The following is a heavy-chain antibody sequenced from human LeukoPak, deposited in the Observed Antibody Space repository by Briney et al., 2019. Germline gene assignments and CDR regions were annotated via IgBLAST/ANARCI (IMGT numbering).Heavy chain of an antibody. Sequence: GGSLRLSCAASGFTFSSYWMHWVRQAPGKGLVWVSRINSDGSSTSYADSVKGRFTVSRDNAKNTLYLQMNSLRAEDTAVYYCARGKNSGSPTDAFDIWGQGTMVTVSS. CDR3: ARGKNSGSPTDAFDI. D-gene: IGHD1-26*01. CDR1: GFTFSSYW. J-gene: IGHJ3*02. V-gene: IGHV3-74*01. CDR2: INSDGSST.